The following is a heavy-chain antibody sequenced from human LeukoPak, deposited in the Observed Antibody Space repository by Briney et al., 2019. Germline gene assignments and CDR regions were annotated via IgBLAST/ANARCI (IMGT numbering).Heavy chain of an antibody. CDR3: ARDGEGIAVAGTAPVFDY. CDR2: IIPIFGTA. V-gene: IGHV1-69*13. D-gene: IGHD6-19*01. CDR1: GDTFSSYA. J-gene: IGHJ4*02. Sequence: SVKVSCKASGDTFSSYAISWVRQAPGQGLEWMGGIIPIFGTANYAQKFQGRVTITADESTSTAYMELSSLRSEDTAVYYCARDGEGIAVAGTAPVFDYWGQGTLVTVSS.